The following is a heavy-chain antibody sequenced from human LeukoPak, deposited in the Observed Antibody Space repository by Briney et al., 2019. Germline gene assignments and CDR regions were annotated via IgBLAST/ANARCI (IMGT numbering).Heavy chain of an antibody. J-gene: IGHJ5*02. V-gene: IGHV1-18*01. Sequence: AAVKVSCKASGYTFTSYGISWVRQAPGQGLEWMGWTSAYNGNTNYAQKLQGRVPMTADTSTSTAYMELRSLRSDDTAVYYCARRASGSYRPDNWFDPWGQGTLVTVSS. D-gene: IGHD1-26*01. CDR1: GYTFTSYG. CDR2: TSAYNGNT. CDR3: ARRASGSYRPDNWFDP.